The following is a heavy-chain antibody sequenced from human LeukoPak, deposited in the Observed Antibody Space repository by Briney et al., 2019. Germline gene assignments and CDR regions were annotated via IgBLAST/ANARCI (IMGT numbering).Heavy chain of an antibody. V-gene: IGHV3-30*18. CDR2: ISYDGSNK. Sequence: GGSLRLSCAASGFTFSSYGMHWVRQAPGKGLEWAAVISYDGSNKYYADSVKGRFTISRDNSKNTLYLQMNSLRAEDTAVYYCAKEFQGIAVAGDFDYWGQGTLVTVSS. CDR1: GFTFSSYG. J-gene: IGHJ4*02. D-gene: IGHD6-19*01. CDR3: AKEFQGIAVAGDFDY.